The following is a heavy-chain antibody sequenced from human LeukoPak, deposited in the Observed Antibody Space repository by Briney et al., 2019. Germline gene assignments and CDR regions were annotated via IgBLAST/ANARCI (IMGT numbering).Heavy chain of an antibody. CDR1: GFTFSSYS. D-gene: IGHD3-10*01. Sequence: GGSLRLSCAASGFTFSSYSMNWVRQAPGKGLEWVSYISSSSSTIYYADSVKGRFTISRDNAKNTAYLQMNSLRDEDTAVYFCARDYAGSPDYWGQGTLVTVSA. CDR2: ISSSSSTI. CDR3: ARDYAGSPDY. V-gene: IGHV3-48*02. J-gene: IGHJ4*02.